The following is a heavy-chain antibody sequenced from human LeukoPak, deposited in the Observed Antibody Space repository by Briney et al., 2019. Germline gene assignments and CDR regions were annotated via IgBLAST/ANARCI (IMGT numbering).Heavy chain of an antibody. CDR3: ARRSDYGGNSD. Sequence: GESLKISCKGSGYSFTSHWIGWVRQMPGKGLEWMGIIYPGDSDTRYSPSFQGQVTISAEKSISTAYLQWSSLKASDTAIYYCARRSDYGGNSDWGQGTLVTVSS. CDR1: GYSFTSHW. J-gene: IGHJ4*02. D-gene: IGHD4-23*01. CDR2: IYPGDSDT. V-gene: IGHV5-51*01.